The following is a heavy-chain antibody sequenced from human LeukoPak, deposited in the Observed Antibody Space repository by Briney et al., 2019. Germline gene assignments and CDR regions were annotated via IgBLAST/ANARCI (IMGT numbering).Heavy chain of an antibody. V-gene: IGHV1-69*08. CDR1: GASLTSHI. CDR3: ARVMRERHHFDA. CDR2: INPALNTS. J-gene: IGHJ4*02. D-gene: IGHD1-26*01. Sequence: ASVKVSCKVSGASLTSHIMDWLRRAPGQGLEWMGLINPALNTSNYAQKFQGRVTITAEESTNTAYMELTSLTSDDTAVYYCARVMRERHHFDAWGQGTLVIVSS.